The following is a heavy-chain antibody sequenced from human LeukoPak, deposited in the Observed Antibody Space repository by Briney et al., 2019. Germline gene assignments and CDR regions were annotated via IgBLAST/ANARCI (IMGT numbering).Heavy chain of an antibody. CDR3: ARDGHMRVGATWLTFDY. D-gene: IGHD1-26*01. J-gene: IGHJ4*02. Sequence: SETLSLTCTVSGYSISSGYYWGWIRQPPGKGLEWIGRIYHSGSTYYNPSLKSRVTISVDTSKNQFSLKLSSVTAADTAVYYCARDGHMRVGATWLTFDYWGQGTLVTVSS. CDR2: IYHSGST. CDR1: GYSISSGYY. V-gene: IGHV4-38-2*02.